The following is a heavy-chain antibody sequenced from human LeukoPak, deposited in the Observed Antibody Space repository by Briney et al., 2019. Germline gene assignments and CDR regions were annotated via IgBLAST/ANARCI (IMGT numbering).Heavy chain of an antibody. Sequence: TGRSLRLSCAASGFTFSSYSMNWVRQAPGKGLEWVSSISSSSSYIYYADSVKGRFTISRDNAKNSLYLQMNSLRAEDTAVYYCARGTVAGPFDYWGQGTLVTVSS. V-gene: IGHV3-21*01. CDR1: GFTFSSYS. CDR2: ISSSSSYI. CDR3: ARGTVAGPFDY. D-gene: IGHD6-19*01. J-gene: IGHJ4*02.